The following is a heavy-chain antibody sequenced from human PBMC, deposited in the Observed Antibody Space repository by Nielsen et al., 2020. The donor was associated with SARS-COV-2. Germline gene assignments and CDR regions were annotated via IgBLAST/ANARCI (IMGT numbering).Heavy chain of an antibody. V-gene: IGHV4-59*01. CDR3: ARAPITMIVVVNAFDI. D-gene: IGHD3-22*01. Sequence: SETLSLTCTVSGGSISSYHWTWIRQSPGKGLEWIGYVSDSGTTNYNPSLKSRVTISLDTSRQQFFLNLTSVSAADRAVYYCARAPITMIVVVNAFDIWGQGTMVTVSS. J-gene: IGHJ3*02. CDR2: VSDSGTT. CDR1: GGSISSYH.